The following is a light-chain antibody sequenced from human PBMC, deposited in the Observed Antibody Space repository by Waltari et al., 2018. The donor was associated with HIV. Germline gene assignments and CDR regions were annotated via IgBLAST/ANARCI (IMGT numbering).Light chain of an antibody. V-gene: IGKV3-20*01. CDR2: GAS. Sequence: EIILPQPPPTLSVSPGERATLSCWASQSVSSSYLAWYQQRPGQAPRLLIYGASNRATGVPDRISGSGSGTQFTLTISRMQPEDFALYYCQQYGTSPITFGGGTRVEIK. CDR1: QSVSSSY. J-gene: IGKJ4*01. CDR3: QQYGTSPIT.